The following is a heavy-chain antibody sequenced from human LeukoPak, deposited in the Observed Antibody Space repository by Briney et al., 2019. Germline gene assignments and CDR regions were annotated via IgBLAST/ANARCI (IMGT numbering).Heavy chain of an antibody. Sequence: GASVKVSCKASGYSFISYGINWVRQAPGQGLVWMGWINPENRNTNDAQKFQGRVIMTTDRSTSTAYMELRSLRSDDTAVYYCARQDYGAEVYFDSWGQGTLVTVSS. J-gene: IGHJ4*02. D-gene: IGHD4-17*01. CDR2: INPENRNT. CDR1: GYSFISYG. CDR3: ARQDYGAEVYFDS. V-gene: IGHV1-18*01.